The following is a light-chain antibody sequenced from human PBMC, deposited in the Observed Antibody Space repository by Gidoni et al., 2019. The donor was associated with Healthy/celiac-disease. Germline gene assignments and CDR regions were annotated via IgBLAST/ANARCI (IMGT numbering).Light chain of an antibody. CDR3: SSYTSSSTNVV. J-gene: IGLJ2*01. V-gene: IGLV2-14*03. Sequence: SALTQPAPVSGSPGQAITISCTGTSSDVGGYNYVSWYQQHPGKAPKLMNYDVSNRPPGVSNRFSGSKSGNTASLTISGLQAEDEADYYCSSYTSSSTNVVFGGGTKLTVL. CDR1: SSDVGGYNY. CDR2: DVS.